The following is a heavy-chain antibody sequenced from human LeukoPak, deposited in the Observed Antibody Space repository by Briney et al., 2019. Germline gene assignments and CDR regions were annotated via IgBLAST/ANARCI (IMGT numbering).Heavy chain of an antibody. Sequence: SETLSLTCTVSGGSITNYYWSWIRQPPGKGLEWIGDVYYSGSTNYNPSLKSRVTISVDTSKNQFSLQLRSVTAADTAVYYCAATMVRGVHTHFDYWGQGTLVTVSS. CDR1: GGSITNYY. J-gene: IGHJ4*02. D-gene: IGHD3-10*01. V-gene: IGHV4-59*08. CDR3: AATMVRGVHTHFDY. CDR2: VYYSGST.